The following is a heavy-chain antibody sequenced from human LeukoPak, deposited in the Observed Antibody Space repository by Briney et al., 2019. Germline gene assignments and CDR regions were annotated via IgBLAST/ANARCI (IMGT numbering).Heavy chain of an antibody. Sequence: SETLSLTCTVSGGSISSYYWSWIRQPPGKGLEWIGYIYYSGGTNYNPSLKSRVTISVDTSKNQFSLKLSSVTAADTAVYYCARSSEGDYDFWSGYYDYWGQGTLVTVSS. J-gene: IGHJ4*02. CDR2: IYYSGGT. CDR1: GGSISSYY. V-gene: IGHV4-59*01. CDR3: ARSSEGDYDFWSGYYDY. D-gene: IGHD3-3*01.